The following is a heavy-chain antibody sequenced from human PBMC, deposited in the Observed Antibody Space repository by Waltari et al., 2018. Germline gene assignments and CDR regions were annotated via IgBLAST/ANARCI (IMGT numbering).Heavy chain of an antibody. J-gene: IGHJ2*01. D-gene: IGHD3-9*01. CDR1: GGSFSGYY. CDR2: INHRGGT. V-gene: IGHV4-34*01. CDR3: ARERGYYDILTGYVNSYWYFDL. Sequence: QVQLQQWGAGLLKPSETLSLTCAVYGGSFSGYYWSWIRQPPGKGLEWIGEINHRGGTNYNPSLKSRVTISVDTSKNQFSLKLSSVTAADTAVYYCARERGYYDILTGYVNSYWYFDLWGRGTLVTVSS.